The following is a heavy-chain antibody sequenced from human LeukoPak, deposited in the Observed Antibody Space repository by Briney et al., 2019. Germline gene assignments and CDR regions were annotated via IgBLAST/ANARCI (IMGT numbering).Heavy chain of an antibody. CDR1: GGSFSGYY. J-gene: IGHJ5*02. Sequence: SETLSLTCAVYGGSFSGYYRSWIRQPPGKGLEWIGEINHSGSTNYNPSLKSRVTISVDTSKNQFSLKLSSVTAADTAVYYCARGFKVTMVRGAVGFDPWGQGTLVTVSS. CDR2: INHSGST. CDR3: ARGFKVTMVRGAVGFDP. V-gene: IGHV4-34*01. D-gene: IGHD3-10*01.